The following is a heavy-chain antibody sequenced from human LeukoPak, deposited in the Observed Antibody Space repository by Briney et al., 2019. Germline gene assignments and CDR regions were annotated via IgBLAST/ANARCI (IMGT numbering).Heavy chain of an antibody. CDR2: ISSDGSEE. CDR1: EFTFSNYG. J-gene: IGHJ4*02. D-gene: IGHD3-22*01. CDR3: AKGDSGFYFYFDY. Sequence: GGSLRLSCAASEFTFSNYGMHWVRQAAGKGLELVAGISSDGSEEYYADSVEGRFTISRDNPKNTLCLEMNSLRAEDTAVYYCAKGDSGFYFYFDYWGQGTLVTVSS. V-gene: IGHV3-30*18.